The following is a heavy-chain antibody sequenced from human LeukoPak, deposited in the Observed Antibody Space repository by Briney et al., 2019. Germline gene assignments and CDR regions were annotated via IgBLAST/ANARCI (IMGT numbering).Heavy chain of an antibody. CDR3: ARTGTTSDPHYYDYYMDF. V-gene: IGHV1-2*02. CDR1: GYTFTGYY. Sequence: ASVKVSCKASGYTFTGYYMHWVRQAPGQGLEWMGWINPNSGGTNYAQKFQGRVTMTRDTSISTAYMELSRLRSDDTAVYYCARTGTTSDPHYYDYYMDFWGKGTTVTVSS. J-gene: IGHJ6*03. CDR2: INPNSGGT. D-gene: IGHD1-1*01.